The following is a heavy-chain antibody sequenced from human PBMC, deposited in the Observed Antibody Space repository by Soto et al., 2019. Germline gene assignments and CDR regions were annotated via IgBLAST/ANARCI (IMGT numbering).Heavy chain of an antibody. CDR1: GGSISSYY. D-gene: IGHD6-13*01. CDR3: ARAPRSSSWFFDY. J-gene: IGHJ4*02. Sequence: PSETLSLTSTVSGGSISSYYWSWIRQPPGKGLEWIGYIYYSGSTNYNPSLKSRVTISVDTSKNQFSLKLSSVTAADTAVYYCARAPRSSSWFFDYWGQGTLVTVSS. V-gene: IGHV4-59*01. CDR2: IYYSGST.